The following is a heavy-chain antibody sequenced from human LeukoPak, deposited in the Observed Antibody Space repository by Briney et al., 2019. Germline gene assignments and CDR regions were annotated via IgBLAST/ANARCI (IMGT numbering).Heavy chain of an antibody. D-gene: IGHD2-2*01. CDR1: GGSISSYY. CDR3: ARGGPPAVVVPAGNYFDY. Sequence: PSETLSLTCTVSGGSISSYYWSWIRQPAGKGLEWIRRIYTSGSTNYNPSLKSRVTMSVDTSKNQFSLKLSSVTAADTAVYYCARGGPPAVVVPAGNYFDYWGQGTLVTVSS. CDR2: IYTSGST. J-gene: IGHJ4*02. V-gene: IGHV4-4*07.